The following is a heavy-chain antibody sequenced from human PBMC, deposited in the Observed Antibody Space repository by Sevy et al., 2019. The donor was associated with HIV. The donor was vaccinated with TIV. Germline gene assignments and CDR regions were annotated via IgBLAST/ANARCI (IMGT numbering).Heavy chain of an antibody. CDR3: ARDLGKAVAGTKDIYYYFDY. Sequence: GGSLRLSCAASGFTFSSYSMNWVRQAPGKGLEWVSYISSSSSTIYYADSVKGRFTISRDNAKNSLYLQMNSLRAEDTAGYYCARDLGKAVAGTKDIYYYFDYWGQGTLVTVSS. D-gene: IGHD6-19*01. J-gene: IGHJ4*02. V-gene: IGHV3-48*01. CDR2: ISSSSSTI. CDR1: GFTFSSYS.